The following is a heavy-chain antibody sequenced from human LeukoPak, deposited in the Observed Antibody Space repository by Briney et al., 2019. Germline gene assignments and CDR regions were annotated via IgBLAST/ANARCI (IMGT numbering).Heavy chain of an antibody. CDR3: AKDPSYDSSGYYPNWYFDL. J-gene: IGHJ2*01. CDR2: IKWDGGRT. V-gene: IGHV3-20*04. Sequence: GGSLRLSCAASGFTFDDHGMSWVRQAPGKGLEWVSGIKWDGGRTGYADSVKGRFTISRDNAKNSVYLQMNSLRAEDTAVYYCAKDPSYDSSGYYPNWYFDLWGRGTLVTVSS. CDR1: GFTFDDHG. D-gene: IGHD3-22*01.